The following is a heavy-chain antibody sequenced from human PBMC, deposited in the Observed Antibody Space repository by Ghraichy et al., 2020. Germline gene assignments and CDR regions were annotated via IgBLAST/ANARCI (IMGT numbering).Heavy chain of an antibody. CDR2: LRYDGSNK. J-gene: IGHJ4*02. CDR1: GFTFSNYG. V-gene: IGHV3-30*02. CDR3: AKDLAGYSDY. Sequence: GGSLRLSCAASGFTFSNYGMHWVRQAPGKGLEWVTFLRYDGSNKFYADSVKGRFTISRDNSKNTLYLQMNSLRAEETAVYYCAKDLAGYSDYWGQGTLVTVSS.